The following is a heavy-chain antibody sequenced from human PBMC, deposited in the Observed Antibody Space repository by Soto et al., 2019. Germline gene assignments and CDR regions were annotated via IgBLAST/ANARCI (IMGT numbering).Heavy chain of an antibody. V-gene: IGHV3-15*01. D-gene: IGHD2-21*02. CDR2: IKKITEGGTT. CDR1: GFTFTNAW. Sequence: VQLVESGGGLVKPGSSLRLSCAASGFTFTNAWMNWVRQSPGKGLEWVGRIKKITEGGTTNYSAPVKGRFTISRDDSRSTVYLQRNSLKIEDTGVYYSATEFCGVVTSVTADNYWGRGTLVTVSS. CDR3: ATEFCGVVTSVTADNY. J-gene: IGHJ4*02.